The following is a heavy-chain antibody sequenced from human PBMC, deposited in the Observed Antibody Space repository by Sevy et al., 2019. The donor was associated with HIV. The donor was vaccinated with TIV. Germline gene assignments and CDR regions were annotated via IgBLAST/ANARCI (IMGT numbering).Heavy chain of an antibody. J-gene: IGHJ4*02. V-gene: IGHV3-33*01. CDR3: ARDGGYSSSWYQGRSVYFDY. D-gene: IGHD6-13*01. Sequence: GGSLRLSCAASGFTFSSYGMHWVRQAPGKGLEWVAVIWYDGSNKYYADSVKGRFTISRDNSKNTLYLQMNSLRAEDTAVYYCARDGGYSSSWYQGRSVYFDYWGQGTLVTVSS. CDR1: GFTFSSYG. CDR2: IWYDGSNK.